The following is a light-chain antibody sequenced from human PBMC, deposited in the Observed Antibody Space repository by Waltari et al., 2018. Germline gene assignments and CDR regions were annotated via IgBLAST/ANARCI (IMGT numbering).Light chain of an antibody. CDR3: AAWDDGLRGPA. CDR1: HSNIGSNF. Sequence: SVLTQSPSVSETPGQKITISCSGSHSNIGSNFVNWYQQVPGTAPKLLIYENSQRPTGVPDRFSASKSGTSASLAISGLQSQDEADYYCAAWDDGLRGPAFGGGTKVTVL. J-gene: IGLJ2*01. CDR2: ENS. V-gene: IGLV1-47*01.